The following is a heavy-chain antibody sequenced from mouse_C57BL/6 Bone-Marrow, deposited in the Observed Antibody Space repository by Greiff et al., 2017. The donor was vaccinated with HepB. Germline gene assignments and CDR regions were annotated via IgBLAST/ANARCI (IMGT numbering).Heavy chain of an antibody. CDR3: TAGWAWFAY. J-gene: IGHJ3*01. CDR2: IDPENGDT. V-gene: IGHV14-4*01. D-gene: IGHD3-3*01. CDR1: GYNIKDDY. Sequence: VQLQQSGAELVRPGASVKMSCTASGYNIKDDYMHWVKQRPEQGLEWIGWIDPENGDTEYASKFQGKATITADTSSNTAYLQLSSLTSEDTAVDYCTAGWAWFAYWGQGHRVTVSA.